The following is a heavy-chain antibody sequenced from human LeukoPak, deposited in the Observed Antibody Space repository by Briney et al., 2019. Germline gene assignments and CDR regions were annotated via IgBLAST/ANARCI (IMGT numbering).Heavy chain of an antibody. D-gene: IGHD2-15*01. Sequence: SVKVSCKASGGTFSSYAISWVRQAPGQGLEWMGGIIPIFGTTNYGQKFQGRVTITADKSTSTAYMELRSLRSEDTAVYYCARAGLSGYCSGGSCLDYWGQGTLVTVSS. V-gene: IGHV1-69*06. J-gene: IGHJ4*02. CDR3: ARAGLSGYCSGGSCLDY. CDR2: IIPIFGTT. CDR1: GGTFSSYA.